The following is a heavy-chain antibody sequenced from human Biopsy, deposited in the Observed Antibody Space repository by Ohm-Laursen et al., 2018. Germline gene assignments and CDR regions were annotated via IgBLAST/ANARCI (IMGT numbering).Heavy chain of an antibody. D-gene: IGHD1-26*01. V-gene: IGHV1-69*06. CDR2: FIPMFNTG. CDR1: GGTFSNSA. J-gene: IGHJ3*01. CDR3: ARSMLGASTGDDAFDV. Sequence: SSVNVSCKASGGTFSNSAINWVRQAPGQGLEWMGGFIPMFNTGKDAQNFQGRVTMTADKSTNTVYMELTSLRSDDTAMYYCARSMLGASTGDDAFDVWGQGTFVIVSS.